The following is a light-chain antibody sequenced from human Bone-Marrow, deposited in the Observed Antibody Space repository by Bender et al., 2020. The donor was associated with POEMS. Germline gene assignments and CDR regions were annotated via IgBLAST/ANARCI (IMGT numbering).Light chain of an antibody. CDR2: DVT. CDR3: SSYTSFYTVV. CDR1: SSDVGGDHY. V-gene: IGLV2-11*01. Sequence: QSALTQPRSVSGSPGQSVTISCTGTSSDVGGDHYVSWYQQHPGKAPKLMIYDVTKRPSGVPDRFSGSKSGNAASLTISGLQTEDEADYYCSSYTSFYTVVFGGGTKLTVL. J-gene: IGLJ2*01.